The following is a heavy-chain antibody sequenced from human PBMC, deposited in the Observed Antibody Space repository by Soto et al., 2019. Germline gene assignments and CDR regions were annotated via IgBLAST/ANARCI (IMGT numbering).Heavy chain of an antibody. Sequence: QVQLVQSGAEVKKPGSSVKVSCKASGGTFSSYAISWVRQAPGQGLEWMGGIIPIFGTANYAQKVQGRVTLTADESTSTAYMELSSLRSEDTAVYYCAGELSEPGYYGMDVWGQGTTVTVSS. CDR1: GGTFSSYA. V-gene: IGHV1-69*01. J-gene: IGHJ6*02. CDR3: AGELSEPGYYGMDV. D-gene: IGHD3-3*01. CDR2: IIPIFGTA.